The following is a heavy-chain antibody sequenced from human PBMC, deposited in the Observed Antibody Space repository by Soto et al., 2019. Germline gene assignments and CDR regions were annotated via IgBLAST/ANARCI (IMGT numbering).Heavy chain of an antibody. V-gene: IGHV1-46*01. Sequence: ASVKVSCKASGYIFTNYYIHWVRQAPGQGLEWMGIINLSADRTSYAQKFQGRFTVTMDTSTSTVYMELGSLRSEDTAVYYCVLVPSSGYRCFVYWGQGTLVTVFS. J-gene: IGHJ4*02. CDR1: GYIFTNYY. CDR3: VLVPSSGYRCFVY. CDR2: INLSADRT. D-gene: IGHD3-22*01.